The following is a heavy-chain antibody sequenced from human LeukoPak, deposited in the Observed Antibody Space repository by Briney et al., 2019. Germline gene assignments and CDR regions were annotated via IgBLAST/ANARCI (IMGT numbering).Heavy chain of an antibody. J-gene: IGHJ4*02. V-gene: IGHV3-23*01. CDR1: GGSISSSSYY. CDR2: ISGSGGST. D-gene: IGHD3-9*01. CDR3: AKDSAPRYFDWLLNY. Sequence: PSETLSLTCTVSGGSISSSSYYWGWIRQPPGKGLEWVSAISGSGGSTYYADSVKGRFTISRDNSKNTLYLQMNSLRAEDTAVYYCAKDSAPRYFDWLLNYWGQGTLVTVSS.